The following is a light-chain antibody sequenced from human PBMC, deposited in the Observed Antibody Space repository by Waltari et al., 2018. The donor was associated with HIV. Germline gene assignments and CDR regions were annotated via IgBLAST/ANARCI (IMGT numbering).Light chain of an antibody. CDR2: RND. CDR1: RSNIGGNF. J-gene: IGLJ1*01. V-gene: IGLV1-47*01. CDR3: ASWDDSLPGHV. Sequence: QSVLTQPPSVSATPGQTINLSCSGTRSNIGGNFVFWYQQVATTAPRLLVYRNDQRPSGVSDRFSGFRLGTSASLAISGLRSEDEGNYYCASWDDSLPGHVFGTGT.